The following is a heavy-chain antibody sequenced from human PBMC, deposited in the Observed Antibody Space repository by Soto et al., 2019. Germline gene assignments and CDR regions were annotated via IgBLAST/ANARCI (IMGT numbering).Heavy chain of an antibody. CDR1: GYTFTSYG. V-gene: IGHV1-18*01. Sequence: GASVKVSCKASGYTFTSYGISWVRQAPGQGLEWMGWISAYNGNTNYAQKLKGRVTMTTDTSTSTAYMELRSLRSDDTAVYYCARDRGARYYYDSSGFRAFDIWGQGTMVTVSS. CDR3: ARDRGARYYYDSSGFRAFDI. J-gene: IGHJ3*02. D-gene: IGHD3-22*01. CDR2: ISAYNGNT.